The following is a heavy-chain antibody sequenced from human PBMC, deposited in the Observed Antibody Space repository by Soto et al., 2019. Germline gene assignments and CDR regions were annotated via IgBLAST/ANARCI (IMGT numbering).Heavy chain of an antibody. D-gene: IGHD1-1*01. CDR1: GSSFTKYH. CDR3: ARVAGHKNARFPNWFDS. V-gene: IGHV1-2*02. Sequence: ASVKVSCKASGSSFTKYHMHWVRQAPGQGLEWMGWINPGSGVTNQAQKSQGRVTMTRDTSITTTYMELNSLTSDDTAVYYCARVAGHKNARFPNWFDSWGQGALVTVSS. CDR2: INPGSGVT. J-gene: IGHJ5*01.